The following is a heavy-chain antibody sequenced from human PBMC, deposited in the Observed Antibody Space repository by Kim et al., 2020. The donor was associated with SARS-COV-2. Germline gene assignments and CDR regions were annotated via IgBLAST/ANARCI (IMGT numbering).Heavy chain of an antibody. D-gene: IGHD2-15*01. J-gene: IGHJ4*02. CDR1: GFTFSSYA. V-gene: IGHV3-23*01. CDR3: AKETDIVVVVAATPRTPHFDY. CDR2: ISGSGGST. Sequence: GESLRLSCAASGFTFSSYAMSWVRQAPGKGLEWVSAISGSGGSTYYADSVKGRFTISRDNSKNTLYLQMNSLRAEDTAVYYCAKETDIVVVVAATPRTPHFDYWGQGTLVTVSS.